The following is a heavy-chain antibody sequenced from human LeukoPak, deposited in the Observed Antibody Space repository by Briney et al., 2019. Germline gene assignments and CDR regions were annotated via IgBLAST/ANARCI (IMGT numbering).Heavy chain of an antibody. Sequence: SETLSLTCAVSGYSISSGYYWGWIRQPPGKGLEWIGSIYHSGSTYYNPSLKSRVTISVDTSKNQFSLKVSSVTAADTAVYYCARQAIAAAGNWFDPWGQGTLVTVSS. CDR3: ARQAIAAAGNWFDP. J-gene: IGHJ5*02. D-gene: IGHD2-15*01. V-gene: IGHV4-38-2*01. CDR2: IYHSGST. CDR1: GYSISSGYY.